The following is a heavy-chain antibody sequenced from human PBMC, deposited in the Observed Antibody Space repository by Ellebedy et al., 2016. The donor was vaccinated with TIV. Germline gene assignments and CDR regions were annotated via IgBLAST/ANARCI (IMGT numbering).Heavy chain of an antibody. V-gene: IGHV1-46*01. CDR3: ARGDNYFYDSSGYYYSY. D-gene: IGHD3-22*01. Sequence: ASVKVSCKASGYTFTSYFLYWVRQAPGQGLEWMGIINPTSGNSNFAQKFQGRVTVTRDTSTSTVYMELSSLRSEDTAAYYCARGDNYFYDSSGYYYSYWGQGTLVTVSS. J-gene: IGHJ4*02. CDR1: GYTFTSYF. CDR2: INPTSGNS.